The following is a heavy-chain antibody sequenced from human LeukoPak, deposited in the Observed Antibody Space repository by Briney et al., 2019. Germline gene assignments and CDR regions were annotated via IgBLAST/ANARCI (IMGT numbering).Heavy chain of an antibody. CDR3: VRSPIRASAN. V-gene: IGHV1-2*02. CDR2: ISPNNGDT. J-gene: IGHJ4*02. Sequence: GSVKVSFKPSGYTFTDSYIHWVRQAPGVGLQWMGWISPNNGDTKYAEDFQDRVTMTRDTSINTAYMELTGLTPDDTAVYYCVRSPIRASANWGRGTLGSVSS. CDR1: GYTFTDSY.